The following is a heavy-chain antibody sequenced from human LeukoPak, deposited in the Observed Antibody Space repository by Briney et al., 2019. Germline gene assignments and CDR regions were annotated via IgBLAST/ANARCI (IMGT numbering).Heavy chain of an antibody. D-gene: IGHD3-16*01. CDR3: ARGHMITFVGVSPGFDY. V-gene: IGHV4-61*02. CDR2: IYTSGST. CDR1: GGSISSGSYY. Sequence: PSQTLSLTCTVSGGSISSGSYYWSWIRQPAGKGLEWIGRIYTSGSTNYNPSLKSRVTISVDTSKNQFSLKLSSVTAADTAVYYCARGHMITFVGVSPGFDYSGQGTLVTVSS. J-gene: IGHJ4*02.